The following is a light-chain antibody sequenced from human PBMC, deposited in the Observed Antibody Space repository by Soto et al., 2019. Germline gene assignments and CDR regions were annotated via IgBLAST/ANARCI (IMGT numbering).Light chain of an antibody. CDR1: QSVSSSY. CDR3: QQFGSPFT. V-gene: IGKV3-20*01. Sequence: EIVLTQSPGTLSLSPGERATLSCRASQSVSSSYLAWYQHKPGQAPRLLIYGASTRATGIPDRFSGSGSGTDFTVTISRLEPEDFAVYFCQQFGSPFTFGPGTKVDLK. CDR2: GAS. J-gene: IGKJ3*01.